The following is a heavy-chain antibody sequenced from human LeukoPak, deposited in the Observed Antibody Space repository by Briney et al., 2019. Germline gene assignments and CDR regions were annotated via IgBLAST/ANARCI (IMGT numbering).Heavy chain of an antibody. CDR2: VNAGNGNT. Sequence: ASVKVSCKASGYTFTSYAMHWVRQAPGQRLEWMGWVNAGNGNTKYSQEFQGRVTITRDTSASTAYMELSSLRSEDMAVYHCARSSPAVYDSSGYYPPSNWFDPWGQGTLVTVSS. V-gene: IGHV1-3*03. J-gene: IGHJ5*02. CDR1: GYTFTSYA. CDR3: ARSSPAVYDSSGYYPPSNWFDP. D-gene: IGHD3-22*01.